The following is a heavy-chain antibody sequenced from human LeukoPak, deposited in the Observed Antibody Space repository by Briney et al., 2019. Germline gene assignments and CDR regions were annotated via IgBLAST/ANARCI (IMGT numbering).Heavy chain of an antibody. CDR1: GFTFSSYE. J-gene: IGHJ4*02. CDR2: IRSSGSTI. D-gene: IGHD5-12*01. CDR3: ASDRGYSGYEGGY. V-gene: IGHV3-48*03. Sequence: GGSLRLSCAASGFTFSSYEMNWVRQAPGRGREWVSYIRSSGSTIYYADSVKGRFTISRDNAKNSLYLQMNSLRAEDTAVYYCASDRGYSGYEGGYWGQGTLVTVSS.